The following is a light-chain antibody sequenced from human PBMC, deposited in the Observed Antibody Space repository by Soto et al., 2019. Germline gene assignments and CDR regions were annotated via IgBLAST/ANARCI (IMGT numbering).Light chain of an antibody. CDR1: QSISTW. CDR2: KAS. J-gene: IGKJ3*01. V-gene: IGKV1-5*03. CDR3: QQYETYLYT. Sequence: DIQMTQSPSTLSASVGDRVTITCRASQSISTWLAWYQQKAGKAPKLLIYKASSLESGVPSRFSGSGSGTXXXXXIXXXXXXXXATYYCQQYETYLYTFGPGTKVDIK.